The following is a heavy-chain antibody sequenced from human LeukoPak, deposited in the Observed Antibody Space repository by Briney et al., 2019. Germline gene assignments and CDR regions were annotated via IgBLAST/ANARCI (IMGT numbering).Heavy chain of an antibody. CDR3: IILITFGGVIALSP. CDR1: GFTFSNAW. Sequence: GGSLRLSCAASGFTFSNAWMSWVRQAPGKGLEWVGRIKSKTDGGTTDYAAPGKGRFTISRDDSKNTLYLQMNSLKTEDTAVYYCIILITFGGVIALSPWGQGTLVTVSS. CDR2: IKSKTDGGTT. D-gene: IGHD3-16*02. V-gene: IGHV3-15*01. J-gene: IGHJ5*02.